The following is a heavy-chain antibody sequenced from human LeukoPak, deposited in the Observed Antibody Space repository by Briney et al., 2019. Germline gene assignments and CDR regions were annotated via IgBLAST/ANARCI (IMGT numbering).Heavy chain of an antibody. CDR3: AKGYCSSTSCYGVDY. CDR1: GFTFSNAW. V-gene: IGHV3-23*01. D-gene: IGHD2-2*01. CDR2: ISGSGGGT. J-gene: IGHJ4*02. Sequence: GGSLRLSCAASGFTFSNAWMSWVRQAPGKGLEWVSAISGSGGGTYYADSVKGRFTISRDNSKNTLYLQMNSLRAEDTAVYYCAKGYCSSTSCYGVDYWGQGTLVTVSS.